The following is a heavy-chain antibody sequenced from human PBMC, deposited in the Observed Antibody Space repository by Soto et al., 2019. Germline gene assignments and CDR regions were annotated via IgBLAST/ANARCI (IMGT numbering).Heavy chain of an antibody. V-gene: IGHV1-69*02. CDR2: IIPILGIA. Sequence: QVQLVQSGAEVKKPGSSVKVSCTASGGTFSSYTISWVRQAPGQGLEWMGRIIPILGIANYAQKLQGRVTSNADKSTSTADMELSSLRSEDTAVYYCASKGAYYGSGSYYNVPHWGQGTLVTVSS. CDR3: ASKGAYYGSGSYYNVPH. CDR1: GGTFSSYT. D-gene: IGHD3-10*01. J-gene: IGHJ4*02.